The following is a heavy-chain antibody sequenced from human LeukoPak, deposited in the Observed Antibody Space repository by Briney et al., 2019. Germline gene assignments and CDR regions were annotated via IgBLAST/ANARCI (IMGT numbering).Heavy chain of an antibody. D-gene: IGHD1-14*01. CDR3: VRRTDY. J-gene: IGHJ4*02. Sequence: PSETLSLTCTVSSGSMNNYYWNWIRQPAGKGLEWIGHIYTSGSTNYNPSLKSRVTISIDTSKNQFFLKLSSVTAADTAVYYCVRRTDYWGPGTLVTVSS. V-gene: IGHV4-4*07. CDR1: SGSMNNYY. CDR2: IYTSGST.